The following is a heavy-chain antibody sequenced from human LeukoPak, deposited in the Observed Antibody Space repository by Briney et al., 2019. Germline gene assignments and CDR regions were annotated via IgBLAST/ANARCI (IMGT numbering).Heavy chain of an antibody. J-gene: IGHJ4*02. D-gene: IGHD4-23*01. CDR3: ARATGYGGKYYFDY. Sequence: GASVKVSCKASGYTFTGSYMHWVRQAPGQGLEWMGRINPNSGGTNYAQKFQGRVTMTRDTSISTAYMELSRLRSDDTAVYYCARATGYGGKYYFDYWGQGTLVTVS. V-gene: IGHV1-2*06. CDR2: INPNSGGT. CDR1: GYTFTGSY.